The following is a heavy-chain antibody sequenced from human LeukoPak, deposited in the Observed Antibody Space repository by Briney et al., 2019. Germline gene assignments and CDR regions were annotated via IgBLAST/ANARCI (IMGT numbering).Heavy chain of an antibody. CDR3: AKDGSSGYLDY. V-gene: IGHV3-30*04. Sequence: PGGSLRLSCAASGFTFSSYAMHWVRQAPGKGLEWVAVISYDGSNKYYADSVKGRFTISRDNSKNTLYLQMNSLRAEDTAVYYCAKDGSSGYLDYWGQGTLVTVSS. D-gene: IGHD3-22*01. CDR1: GFTFSSYA. CDR2: ISYDGSNK. J-gene: IGHJ4*02.